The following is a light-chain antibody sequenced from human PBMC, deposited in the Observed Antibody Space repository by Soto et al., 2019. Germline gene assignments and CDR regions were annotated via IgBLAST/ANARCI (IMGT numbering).Light chain of an antibody. Sequence: QSVLTQPASVSGSPGQSITISCTGTSSDVGGYNYVSWYQQHPGKAPKLMIYEVSNRPSGVSNRFSGSKSANTASLTISGLQAEDEADYYCSSYTSSSTPFYVFGTGTKLTVL. J-gene: IGLJ1*01. CDR3: SSYTSSSTPFYV. V-gene: IGLV2-14*01. CDR2: EVS. CDR1: SSDVGGYNY.